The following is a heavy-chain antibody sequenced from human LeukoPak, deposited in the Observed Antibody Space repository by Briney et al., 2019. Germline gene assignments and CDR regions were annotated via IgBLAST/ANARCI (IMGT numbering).Heavy chain of an antibody. J-gene: IGHJ3*02. D-gene: IGHD1/OR15-1a*01. CDR2: IYYSGST. CDR1: GGSISSYY. CDR3: ARDLGITGTHAFDI. V-gene: IGHV4-59*01. Sequence: SETLSLTCTVSGGSISSYYWSWIRQPPGKGLEWIGYIYYSGSTNYNPSPKSRVTISVDTSKNQFSLKLSSVTAADTAVYYCARDLGITGTHAFDIWGQGTMVTVSS.